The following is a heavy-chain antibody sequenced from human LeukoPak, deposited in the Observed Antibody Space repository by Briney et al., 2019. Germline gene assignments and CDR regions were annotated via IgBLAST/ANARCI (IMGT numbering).Heavy chain of an antibody. CDR1: GFTFSSYN. D-gene: IGHD5-18*01. CDR2: ISSSGSFI. Sequence: PGGSLRLSCAASGFTFSSYNMNWVRQAPGKGLEWVSSISSSGSFIYYADSLKGRLTISRDNAKNSLYLQMHSLRAEDTAVYYCARGYSYGSDYWGQGTLVTVSS. J-gene: IGHJ4*02. V-gene: IGHV3-21*06. CDR3: ARGYSYGSDY.